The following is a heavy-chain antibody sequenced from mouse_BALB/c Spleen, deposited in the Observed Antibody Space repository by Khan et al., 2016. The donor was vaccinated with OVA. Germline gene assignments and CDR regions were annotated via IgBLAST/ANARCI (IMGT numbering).Heavy chain of an antibody. CDR1: GFSLIDYG. D-gene: IGHD1-1*01. Sequence: QVQLKESGPGLVAPSQSLSITCTVSGFSLIDYGVNWVRQPPGKGLEWLGMIWGDGSTDYNSGLKSRLSISKDSSKSQVFFKLNSLQTDDTAKYXCARAGGTTKDAMDYWGQGTSVTVSS. V-gene: IGHV2-6-7*01. J-gene: IGHJ4*01. CDR2: IWGDGST. CDR3: ARAGGTTKDAMDY.